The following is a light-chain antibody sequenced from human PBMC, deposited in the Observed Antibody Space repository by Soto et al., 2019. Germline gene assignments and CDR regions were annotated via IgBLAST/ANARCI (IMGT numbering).Light chain of an antibody. V-gene: IGKV3-15*01. J-gene: IGKJ1*01. CDR2: HAS. Sequence: EIVMTQSPATLSVSPGERATLSCRASQSVSNNLAWYQQKPGQAPRLLIYHASTGATGIPARFSGSGYGTEFTLTISSLQSEDFAVYYCQQYNNWLWTFGQGTKVEIK. CDR3: QQYNNWLWT. CDR1: QSVSNN.